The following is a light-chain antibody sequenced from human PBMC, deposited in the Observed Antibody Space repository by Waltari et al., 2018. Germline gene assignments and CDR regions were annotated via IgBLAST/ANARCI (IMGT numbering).Light chain of an antibody. CDR2: QVS. J-gene: IGKJ3*01. Sequence: DVVMTQSPSSLSITPGQSAALTCRSSQSLLHSNGNTFLSWLVQKPGQSPRRLIYQVSNRDSGVPDRFSGSGAGADFTLRINRVETEDVGVYYCMQGTHFPFTFGPGTKLEIK. CDR1: QSLLHSNGNTF. CDR3: MQGTHFPFT. V-gene: IGKV2-30*02.